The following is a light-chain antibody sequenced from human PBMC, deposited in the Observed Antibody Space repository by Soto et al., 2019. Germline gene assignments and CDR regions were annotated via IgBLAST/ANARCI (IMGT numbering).Light chain of an antibody. CDR1: SNDVGSYNL. V-gene: IGLV2-23*02. Sequence: SALAPPAPLSVSPGQAVTIPCTRKSNDVGSYNLVSWYQQHPGKAPKLMIYEVSKRPSGVSNRFSGSKSGNTASLTISGLQAEDEADYYCCSYAGSSTYVFGTGTKVTVL. CDR2: EVS. CDR3: CSYAGSSTYV. J-gene: IGLJ1*01.